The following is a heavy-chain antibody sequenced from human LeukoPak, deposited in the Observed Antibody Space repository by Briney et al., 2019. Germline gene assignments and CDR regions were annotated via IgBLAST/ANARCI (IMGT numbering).Heavy chain of an antibody. V-gene: IGHV3-23*01. CDR1: GFTFSSYA. D-gene: IGHD2-15*01. J-gene: IGHJ6*02. CDR3: AKNSGSCSGGSCYSYYYYGMDV. CDR2: ISGSGGST. Sequence: GGSLRLSCAASGFTFSSYAMSWVRQAPGKGLEWVSAISGSGGSTYYADSVKGRFTISRDNSKTTLYLQMSSLRAEDTAVYYCAKNSGSCSGGSCYSYYYYGMDVWGQGTTVTVSS.